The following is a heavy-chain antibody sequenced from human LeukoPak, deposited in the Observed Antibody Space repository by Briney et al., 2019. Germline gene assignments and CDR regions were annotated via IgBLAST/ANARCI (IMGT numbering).Heavy chain of an antibody. CDR1: GYTFTSYD. D-gene: IGHD6-13*01. CDR2: MNPNSGNT. V-gene: IGHV1-8*01. Sequence: EASVKLSCKASGYTFTSYDINWVRQATGQGLEWMGWMNPNSGNTGYAQKFQGRVTMTRNTSISTAYMELSSLRSEDTAVYYCARRWPGERGFPYSSSVTWFDPWGQETLVTVSS. J-gene: IGHJ5*02. CDR3: ARRWPGERGFPYSSSVTWFDP.